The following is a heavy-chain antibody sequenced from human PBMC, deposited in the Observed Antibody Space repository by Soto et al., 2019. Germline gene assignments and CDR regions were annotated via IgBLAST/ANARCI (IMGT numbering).Heavy chain of an antibody. CDR2: IYYGGST. D-gene: IGHD7-27*01. CDR1: GDSISTDY. J-gene: IGHJ4*02. Sequence: PSETVSLTCTVSGDSISTDYWSWIRQSPGKGLEWIGFIYYGGSTNYNPSLKSRVTISVDTPKNQFSLKLSSVTAADTAVYYCAKNWNWGSLVHWGQGTLVTVSS. CDR3: AKNWNWGSLVH. V-gene: IGHV4-59*08.